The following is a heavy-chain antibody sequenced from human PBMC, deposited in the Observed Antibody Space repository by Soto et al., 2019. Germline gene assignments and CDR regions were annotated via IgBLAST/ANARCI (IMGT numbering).Heavy chain of an antibody. Sequence: EVQLVESGGGLIQPGGSLRLSCAASGFPVSNNYMSWVRQAPGKGLEWVSVIHRGGNTDYADSVKARFTISRDNSKNTLYLQVNSLRGEDTAMYYCARDPCQSWGYWGQGTLVTVSS. CDR2: IHRGGNT. D-gene: IGHD1-26*01. CDR3: ARDPCQSWGY. V-gene: IGHV3-53*01. J-gene: IGHJ4*02. CDR1: GFPVSNNY.